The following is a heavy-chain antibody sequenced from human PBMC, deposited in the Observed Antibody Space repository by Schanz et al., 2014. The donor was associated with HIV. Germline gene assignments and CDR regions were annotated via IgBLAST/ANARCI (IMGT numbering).Heavy chain of an antibody. Sequence: QVQLVESGGGVVQPGRSLRLSCAASGFTFSTYGMHWVRQAPGKGLEWVAFISDDGSNKYYADSVKGRFTISRDNSKNTLYLQMNSLRAEDTAIYYCAKTSITLGMDVWGQGTTVTVSS. D-gene: IGHD1-20*01. CDR3: AKTSITLGMDV. J-gene: IGHJ6*02. CDR2: ISDDGSNK. V-gene: IGHV3-30*18. CDR1: GFTFSTYG.